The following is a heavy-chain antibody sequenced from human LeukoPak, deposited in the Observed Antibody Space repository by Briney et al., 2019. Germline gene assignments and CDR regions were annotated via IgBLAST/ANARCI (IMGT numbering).Heavy chain of an antibody. CDR2: IKYDGSYT. D-gene: IGHD2-2*01. CDR3: ARDSSSVPEY. V-gene: IGHV3-74*01. Sequence: PGGSLRLSCAASGFSLSDLWMYWVRQGPGKGLVWLSRIKYDGSYTSYADSVKGRFTVSRDNAKNTLYLQMNSLRAEDTAVYYCARDSSSVPEYWGQGTPVTVSS. CDR1: GFSLSDLW. J-gene: IGHJ4*02.